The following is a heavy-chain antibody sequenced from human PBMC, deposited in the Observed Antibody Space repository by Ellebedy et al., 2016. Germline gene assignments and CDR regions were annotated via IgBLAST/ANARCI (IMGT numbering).Heavy chain of an antibody. D-gene: IGHD5-24*01. CDR2: IDPSDSYT. Sequence: GESLKISCKPSGYSFPTYWISWVRQMPGGGLEWMGRIDPSDSYTQYSPSFQGHVSMSVDESINTVYLQWASLRASDTAMYYCASLRDGYNWGYWGQGTLVTVSS. J-gene: IGHJ4*02. V-gene: IGHV5-10-1*01. CDR1: GYSFPTYW. CDR3: ASLRDGYNWGY.